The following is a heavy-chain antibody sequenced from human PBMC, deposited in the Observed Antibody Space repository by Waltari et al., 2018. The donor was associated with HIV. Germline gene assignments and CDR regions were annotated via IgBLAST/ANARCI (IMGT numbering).Heavy chain of an antibody. CDR3: ARKVGAPDC. CDR2: ISSRSSYI. V-gene: IGHV3-21*01. CDR1: GFTFSSYS. J-gene: IGHJ4*02. D-gene: IGHD1-26*01. Sequence: EVQLVESGGGLVKPGGSLRLSCAASGFTFSSYSMNWVRQAPGKGLEWVSSISSRSSYIYYADSVKGRFTISRDNAKNSLYLQMNSLRAEDTAVYYCARKVGAPDCWGQGTLVTVSS.